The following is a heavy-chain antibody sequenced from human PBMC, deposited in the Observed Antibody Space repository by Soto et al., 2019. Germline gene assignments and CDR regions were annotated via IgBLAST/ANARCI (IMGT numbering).Heavy chain of an antibody. D-gene: IGHD3-16*02. V-gene: IGHV3-11*01. J-gene: IGHJ4*02. CDR2: ISSSGSTI. CDR1: GCTFSDLY. CDR3: AGVDDYIWGSYRYPDY. Sequence: PGGSLRLSWAASGCTFSDLYMSWIRQAPGKGLEWVSYISSSGSTIYYADSVKGRFTISRDNAKNSLYLQMNSLRAEDTAVYYCAGVDDYIWGSYRYPDYWGQGTLVTVSS.